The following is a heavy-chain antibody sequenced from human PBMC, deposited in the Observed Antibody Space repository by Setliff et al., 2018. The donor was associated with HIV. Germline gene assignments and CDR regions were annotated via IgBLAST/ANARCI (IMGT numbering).Heavy chain of an antibody. CDR1: GGSISGSSYY. V-gene: IGHV4-39*01. J-gene: IGHJ4*02. D-gene: IGHD5-18*01. Sequence: SETLSLTCTVSGGSISGSSYYWGWIRQPPGKGLEWIGSIYYSGSTYYNPSLKSRVTISVDTSKNQFSLKLSSVTAADTAVYYCARALYSYGPFDYWGQGTLVTVSS. CDR2: IYYSGST. CDR3: ARALYSYGPFDY.